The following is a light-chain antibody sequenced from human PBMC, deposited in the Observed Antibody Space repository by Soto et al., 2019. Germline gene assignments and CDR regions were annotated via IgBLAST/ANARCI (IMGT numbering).Light chain of an antibody. J-gene: IGKJ1*01. V-gene: IGKV3-11*01. CDR1: QSVSSY. Sequence: EIVLTQSPATLSLSPGERATLSCRASQSVSSYLAWYQQKPGQAPRLLSYDASNMATGIPARFSGSGSGTDLTLTISSLEPEDFAVYYCQPRSNWPRTFGQGTKVEIK. CDR3: QPRSNWPRT. CDR2: DAS.